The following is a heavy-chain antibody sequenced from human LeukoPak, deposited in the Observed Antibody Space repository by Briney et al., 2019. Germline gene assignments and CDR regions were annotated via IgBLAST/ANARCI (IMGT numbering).Heavy chain of an antibody. CDR2: IESKTDGGTT. D-gene: IGHD3-16*01. CDR3: TSQRYDYVWGSDDAFDI. J-gene: IGHJ3*02. Sequence: PWGSLRLSCAASGFTFSNAWMSWVRQAPGKGLEWVGRIESKTDGGTTDYAAPVKGRFTISRDDSKNTLYLQMNSLKTEDTAVYYCTSQRYDYVWGSDDAFDIWGQGTMVTVSS. CDR1: GFTFSNAW. V-gene: IGHV3-15*04.